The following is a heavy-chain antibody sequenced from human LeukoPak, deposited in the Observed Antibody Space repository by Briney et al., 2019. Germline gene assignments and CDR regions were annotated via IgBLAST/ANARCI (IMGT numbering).Heavy chain of an antibody. V-gene: IGHV4-59*01. CDR1: GGSISSYY. CDR2: VYYSGST. CDR3: ARVSPPFGVVTFNWFDP. Sequence: PSETLSLTCTVSGGSISSYYWSWIRQPPGKGLEWIGYVYYSGSTNYNPSLKSRVTISVDTSKNQFSLKLSSVTAADTAVYYCARVSPPFGVVTFNWFDPWGQGTLVTVSS. J-gene: IGHJ5*02. D-gene: IGHD3-3*01.